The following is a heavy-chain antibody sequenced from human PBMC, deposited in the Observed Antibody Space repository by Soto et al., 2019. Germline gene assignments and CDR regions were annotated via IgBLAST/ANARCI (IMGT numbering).Heavy chain of an antibody. CDR3: ARPISGSSSYYYGMDV. CDR2: IDPSDSYT. CDR1: GYSFTSYW. V-gene: IGHV5-10-1*01. D-gene: IGHD6-6*01. Sequence: GESLKISCKGSGYSFTSYWISCVRQMPWKGLEWMGMIDPSDSYTNYSPSFQGHVTISADKSISTAYLQWSSLKASDTAMYYCARPISGSSSYYYGMDVWGQGTTVTVSS. J-gene: IGHJ6*02.